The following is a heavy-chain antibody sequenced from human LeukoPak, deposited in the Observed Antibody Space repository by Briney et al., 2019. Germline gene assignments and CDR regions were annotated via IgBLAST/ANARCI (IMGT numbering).Heavy chain of an antibody. D-gene: IGHD3-22*01. CDR1: GFTFSSYE. Sequence: PGGSRRLSGTASGFTFSSYEMNWVRQAPGKGLQWGSYISSSGNTIYYADSVKGRFTISRDNAKKSLYLQMNSLRAEDKAVYYCASYNSNGYYYLFWGQGTLVTVSS. CDR3: ASYNSNGYYYLF. V-gene: IGHV3-48*03. J-gene: IGHJ4*02. CDR2: ISSSGNTI.